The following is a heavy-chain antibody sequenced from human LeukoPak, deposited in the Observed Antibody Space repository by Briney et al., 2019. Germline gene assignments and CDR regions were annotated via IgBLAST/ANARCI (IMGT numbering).Heavy chain of an antibody. V-gene: IGHV3-30*02. D-gene: IGHD7-27*01. J-gene: IGHJ4*02. Sequence: GGSLRLSCATSGVTFSKYSMQWVRQAPGKGLEWVAFVRFDTSQIYYADSVKGRFTISRDNAKNSLYLQMNSLRTEDTAVYYCVRDGSSWGNFDYWGQGTLVSVSS. CDR1: GVTFSKYS. CDR2: VRFDTSQI. CDR3: VRDGSSWGNFDY.